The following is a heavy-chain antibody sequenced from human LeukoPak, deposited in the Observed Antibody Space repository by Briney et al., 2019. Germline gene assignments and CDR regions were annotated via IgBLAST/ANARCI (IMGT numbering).Heavy chain of an antibody. CDR3: ARSFSSSWIRFDF. CDR1: GGSISSYY. CDR2: IYYSGST. D-gene: IGHD6-13*01. Sequence: SETLSLTCTVSGGSISSYYWSWIPQPPGMGLEWIGYIYYSGSTNYNPSLNSRAIISVDTSKNQFSLKLSSVTAADTAVYYCARSFSSSWIRFDFWGQGTLVTVSS. J-gene: IGHJ4*02. V-gene: IGHV4-59*01.